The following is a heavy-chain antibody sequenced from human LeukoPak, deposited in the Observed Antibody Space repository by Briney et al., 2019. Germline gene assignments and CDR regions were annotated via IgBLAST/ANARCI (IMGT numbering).Heavy chain of an antibody. Sequence: ASVKVSCKASGYTFTSYGISWVRQAPGQGLEWMGWISAYNGNTNYAQKLQGRVTMTTDTSTSTAYMELRSLRSDDTAVYYCARAYCGSTSCYWNYMDVWGKGTTVTVSS. CDR1: GYTFTSYG. D-gene: IGHD2-2*01. CDR2: ISAYNGNT. V-gene: IGHV1-18*01. J-gene: IGHJ6*03. CDR3: ARAYCGSTSCYWNYMDV.